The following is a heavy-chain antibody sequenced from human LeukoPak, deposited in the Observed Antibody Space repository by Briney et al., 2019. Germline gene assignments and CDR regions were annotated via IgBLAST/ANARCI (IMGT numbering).Heavy chain of an antibody. D-gene: IGHD6-13*01. CDR3: AKGKNAYGSSSNDY. V-gene: IGHV3-23*01. CDR2: ISGSGGST. Sequence: PGGSLRLSCAASGFTFSSYAMSWVRQAPGKGLEWVSAISGSGGSTYYADSVKGRSTISRDNSKNTLYLQMNSLRAEDTAVYYCAKGKNAYGSSSNDYWGQGSLVTVSS. CDR1: GFTFSSYA. J-gene: IGHJ4*02.